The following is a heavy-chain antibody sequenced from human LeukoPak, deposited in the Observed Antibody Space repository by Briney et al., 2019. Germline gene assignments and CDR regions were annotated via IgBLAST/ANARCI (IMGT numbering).Heavy chain of an antibody. J-gene: IGHJ3*02. CDR3: ARDLITVTKGFDI. D-gene: IGHD4-17*01. CDR1: TDSFSSHY. Sequence: SETLSLTCAVSTDSFSSHYWSWIWQPPGKGLEWIGYISYIGSTNYNPSLKSRVTISIDTSKNQFSPRLRSVTAADTAVYYCARDLITVTKGFDIWGQGTMVSVSS. CDR2: ISYIGST. V-gene: IGHV4-59*11.